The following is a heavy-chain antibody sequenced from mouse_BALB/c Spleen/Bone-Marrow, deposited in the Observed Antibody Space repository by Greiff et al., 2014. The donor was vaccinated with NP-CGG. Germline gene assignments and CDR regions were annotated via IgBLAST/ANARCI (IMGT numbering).Heavy chain of an antibody. CDR2: INNNDGNT. Sequence: EVKLVESGGGLVQPGGSLKLSCAASGFTFSSYGMSWVRQTPDQRLELVATINNNDGNTYYPDSVKGRITISRDNSKNTLYLQMTSLKSDDTAMYYCARDNYGSRFDYWGQGTTLTVSS. V-gene: IGHV5-6-3*01. J-gene: IGHJ2*01. CDR1: GFTFSSYG. CDR3: ARDNYGSRFDY. D-gene: IGHD1-1*01.